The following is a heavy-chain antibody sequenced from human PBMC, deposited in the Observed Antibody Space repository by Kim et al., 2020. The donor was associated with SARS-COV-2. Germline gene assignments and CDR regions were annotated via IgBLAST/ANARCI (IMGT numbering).Heavy chain of an antibody. J-gene: IGHJ5*02. V-gene: IGHV4-34*01. CDR3: ARRTAAAGPNWFDP. CDR1: GGSFSGYY. D-gene: IGHD6-13*01. Sequence: SETLSLTCAVYGGSFSGYYWSWIRQPPGKGLEWIGEINHSGSTNYNPSLKSRVTISVDTSKNQFSLKLSSVTAADTAVYYCARRTAAAGPNWFDPWGQGT. CDR2: INHSGST.